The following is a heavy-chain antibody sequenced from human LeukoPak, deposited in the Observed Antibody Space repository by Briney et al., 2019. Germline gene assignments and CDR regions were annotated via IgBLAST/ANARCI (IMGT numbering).Heavy chain of an antibody. D-gene: IGHD3-22*01. V-gene: IGHV4-59*01. J-gene: IGHJ4*02. CDR3: ARGSRYYDSSGYHDY. Sequence: SETLSLTCTVSGGSISSYYWSWIRQPPGRGLEWIGYIYYSGSTNYNPSLKSRVTISVDTSKNQFSLKLSSVTAADTAVYYCARGSRYYDSSGYHDYWGQGTLVTVSS. CDR1: GGSISSYY. CDR2: IYYSGST.